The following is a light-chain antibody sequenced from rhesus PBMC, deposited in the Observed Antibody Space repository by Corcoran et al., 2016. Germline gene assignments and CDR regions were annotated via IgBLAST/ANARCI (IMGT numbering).Light chain of an antibody. CDR2: AAS. V-gene: IGKV1-74*01. CDR3: QHYYDNPLT. Sequence: DIQMTQSPSSLSASVGDRVTITCRASENVNNYLNWYQQKPGKTPKLLLYAASSLKTGIPSRFSGRGSGTDLTLTISRLQPADSAAYYCQHYYDNPLTFGGGTKVELK. CDR1: ENVNNY. J-gene: IGKJ4*01.